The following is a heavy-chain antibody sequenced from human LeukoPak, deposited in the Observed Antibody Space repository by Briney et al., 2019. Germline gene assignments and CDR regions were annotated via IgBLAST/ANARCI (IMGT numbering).Heavy chain of an antibody. D-gene: IGHD3-16*02. CDR2: IYYSGST. Sequence: SETLSLTCTVSGGSISSGDYYWSWIRQPPGKGLEWIGYIYYSGSTYYNPSLKSRVTISVDTSKNQFPLKLSSVTAADTAVYYCARDAEIWGSYRLPLWGQGTLVTVSS. J-gene: IGHJ4*02. CDR3: ARDAEIWGSYRLPL. V-gene: IGHV4-30-4*01. CDR1: GGSISSGDYY.